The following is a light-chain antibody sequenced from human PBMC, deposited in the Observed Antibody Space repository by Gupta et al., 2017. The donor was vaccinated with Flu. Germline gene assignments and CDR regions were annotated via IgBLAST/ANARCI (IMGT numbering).Light chain of an antibody. V-gene: IGLV2-11*01. CDR2: DVS. CDR1: SRDVGGYNY. Sequence: QSALTQPRSVSGSPGQSVTISCPGPSRDVGGYNYVSWYQQHPGKAPKVMIYDVSKRPSGVPDRFSGSKSDNTASLTISGLQAEDEADYYCCSYAGTYSHVFGPGTKVTVL. J-gene: IGLJ1*01. CDR3: CSYAGTYSHV.